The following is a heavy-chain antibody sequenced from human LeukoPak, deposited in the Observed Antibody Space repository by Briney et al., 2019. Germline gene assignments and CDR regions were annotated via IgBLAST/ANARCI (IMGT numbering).Heavy chain of an antibody. Sequence: PSETLSLTCTVSGGSISGYYWSWIRQPPGKGLEWIGYMDNIGNTNYNPSLESRVTMSVDTSKNQFSLKVRYVTAADTAVYYCARGLNDSWTGENYWGQGTLVTVSS. CDR2: MDNIGNT. J-gene: IGHJ4*02. CDR3: ARGLNDSWTGENY. CDR1: GGSISGYY. D-gene: IGHD3-3*01. V-gene: IGHV4-59*12.